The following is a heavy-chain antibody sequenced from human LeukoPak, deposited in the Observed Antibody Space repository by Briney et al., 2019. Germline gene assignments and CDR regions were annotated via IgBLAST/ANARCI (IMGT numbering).Heavy chain of an antibody. J-gene: IGHJ5*02. D-gene: IGHD2-2*01. CDR2: IKSKTDGGTT. Sequence: PGGSLRLSCAASGFTFSNAWMSWVRQAPGKGLEWVGRIKSKTDGGTTDYAAPVKGRFTISRDDSKNTLYLQMNSLKTEDTAVYYCTRQISSTSSNWFDPWGQGTLVTVSS. CDR3: TRQISSTSSNWFDP. CDR1: GFTFSNAW. V-gene: IGHV3-15*01.